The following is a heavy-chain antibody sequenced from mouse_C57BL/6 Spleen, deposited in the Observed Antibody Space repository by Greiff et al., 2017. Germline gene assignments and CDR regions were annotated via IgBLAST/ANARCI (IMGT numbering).Heavy chain of an antibody. CDR1: GYTFTTYP. CDR2: FHPYNDDP. D-gene: IGHD2-4*01. V-gene: IGHV1-47*01. J-gene: IGHJ2*01. CDR3: ARRRGNYDDDDPYFDY. Sequence: QVQLQQSGAELAKPGASVQMSCKASGYTFTTYPIEWMKQNHGKSLAWIGNFHPYNDDPMSNAKFKGKATLTVEKSSSAVYLELSRLTSDDSAVYYCARRRGNYDDDDPYFDYWGQGNTRTVSS.